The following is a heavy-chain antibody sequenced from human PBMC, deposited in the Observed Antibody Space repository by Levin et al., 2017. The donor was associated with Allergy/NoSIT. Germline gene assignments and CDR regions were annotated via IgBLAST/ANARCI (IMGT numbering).Heavy chain of an antibody. V-gene: IGHV3-23*01. D-gene: IGHD2-2*02. CDR1: GFTFSSYA. J-gene: IGHJ5*02. CDR2: ISGSGGST. CDR3: AKQNHQGCSSTSCYTRPVKGWFDP. Sequence: GESLKISCAASGFTFSSYAMSWVRQAPGKGLEWVSAISGSGGSTYYADSVKGRFTISRDNSKNTLYLQMNSLRAEDTAVYYCAKQNHQGCSSTSCYTRPVKGWFDPWGQGTLVTVSS.